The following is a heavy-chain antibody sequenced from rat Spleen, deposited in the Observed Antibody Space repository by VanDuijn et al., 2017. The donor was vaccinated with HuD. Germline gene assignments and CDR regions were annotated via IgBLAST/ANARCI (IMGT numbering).Heavy chain of an antibody. J-gene: IGHJ3*01. Sequence: EVQLVESDGGLVQPGRSLKLSCAASGFTFNNYGMAWVRQAPTKGLEWVASISYEGSGTYYGDSVKGRFTISRDNAKNTLYLQMDSLRSEDTATYYCAKEGDGGYSSYPNWFAYWGQGTLVTVSS. V-gene: IGHV5-29*01. CDR3: AKEGDGGYSSYPNWFAY. CDR2: ISYEGSGT. D-gene: IGHD1-8*01. CDR1: GFTFNNYG.